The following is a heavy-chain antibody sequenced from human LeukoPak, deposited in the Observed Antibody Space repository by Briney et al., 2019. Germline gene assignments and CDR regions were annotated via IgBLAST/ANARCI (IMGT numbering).Heavy chain of an antibody. J-gene: IGHJ4*02. CDR3: AKEGDNYDTTGYFAY. Sequence: GGSLRLSCAASGFTFDDYAMHWVRQAPGKGLEWVSGISGSGGSTYYADSVKGRFTISRDISKNTLYLQMNSLRAEETALYYCAKEGDNYDTTGYFAYWGQGTLVTVSS. CDR1: GFTFDDYA. V-gene: IGHV3-23*01. D-gene: IGHD3-22*01. CDR2: ISGSGGST.